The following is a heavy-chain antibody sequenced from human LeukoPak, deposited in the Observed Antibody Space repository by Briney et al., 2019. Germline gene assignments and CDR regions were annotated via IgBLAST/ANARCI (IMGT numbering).Heavy chain of an antibody. CDR2: IYYSGST. CDR1: GGSISSGDYY. CDR3: ARAHAPLVGATFDY. D-gene: IGHD1-26*01. J-gene: IGHJ4*02. Sequence: PSETLSLTCTVSGGSISSGDYYWSWIRQPPGKGLEWIGYIYYSGSTYYNPSLKSRVTISVDTSKNQFSLKLSSVTAADTAVYYRARAHAPLVGATFDYWGQGTLVTVSS. V-gene: IGHV4-30-4*08.